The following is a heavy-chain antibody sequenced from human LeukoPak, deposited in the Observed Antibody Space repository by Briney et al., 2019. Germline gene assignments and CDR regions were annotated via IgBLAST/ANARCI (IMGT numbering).Heavy chain of an antibody. CDR2: ISSSNSTI. J-gene: IGHJ3*02. V-gene: IGHV3-48*01. D-gene: IGHD6-19*01. Sequence: GGSLRLSCAASGFTFSSYAMSWVRQAPGKGLEWISYISSSNSTIYYADSVKGRFTISRDNAKNSLYLQMNSLRGEDTAVYYCARGNSSGRGAFDIWGQGTMVTVSS. CDR3: ARGNSSGRGAFDI. CDR1: GFTFSSYA.